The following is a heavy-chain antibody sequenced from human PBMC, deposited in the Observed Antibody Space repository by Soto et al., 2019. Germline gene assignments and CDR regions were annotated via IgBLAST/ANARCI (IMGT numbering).Heavy chain of an antibody. CDR3: ANADVVVVPGAMPFDY. J-gene: IGHJ4*02. CDR1: GFTFSSYG. Sequence: QVQLVESGGGVVQPGRSQRLSCAASGFTFSSYGMHWVRQAPGKGLEWVAVISYDGSDKYYADSVKGRFTISRDNSKNTLYLQMNSLRAEDTALYYCANADVVVVPGAMPFDYWGQGTLVTVSS. V-gene: IGHV3-30*18. CDR2: ISYDGSDK. D-gene: IGHD2-2*01.